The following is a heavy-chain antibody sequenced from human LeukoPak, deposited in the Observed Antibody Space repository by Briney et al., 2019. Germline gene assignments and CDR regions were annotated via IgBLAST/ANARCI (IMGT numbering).Heavy chain of an antibody. CDR2: ISYDGSNK. V-gene: IGHV3-30*19. J-gene: IGHJ4*02. CDR3: ATSPESSGWYYFDY. Sequence: GGSLRLSCAASGFTFSSDWMCWVRQAPGKRLEWVAVISYDGSNKYYADSVKGRFTISRDNSKNTLYLQMNSLRAEDTAVYYCATSPESSGWYYFDYWGQGTLVTVSS. CDR1: GFTFSSDW. D-gene: IGHD6-19*01.